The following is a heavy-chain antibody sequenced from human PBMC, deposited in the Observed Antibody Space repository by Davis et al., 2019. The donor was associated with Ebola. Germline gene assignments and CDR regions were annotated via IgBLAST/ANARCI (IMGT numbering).Heavy chain of an antibody. CDR3: ARLRGSSWYYYYYGMDV. D-gene: IGHD6-13*01. V-gene: IGHV5-51*01. Sequence: GESLKISCQGSGYSFTSYWIGWVRQMPGKGLEWMGIIYPGDSDTRYSPSFQGQVTISADKSISTAYLQWSSLKASDTAMYYCARLRGSSWYYYYYGMDVWGQGTTVTVSS. CDR2: IYPGDSDT. J-gene: IGHJ6*02. CDR1: GYSFTSYW.